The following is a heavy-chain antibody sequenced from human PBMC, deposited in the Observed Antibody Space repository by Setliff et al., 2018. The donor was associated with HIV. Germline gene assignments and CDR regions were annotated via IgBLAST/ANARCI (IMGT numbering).Heavy chain of an antibody. D-gene: IGHD3-9*01. CDR3: AKISPRGYSDITTGRLTDPFDV. V-gene: IGHV4-59*12. J-gene: IGHJ3*01. CDR2: IYWTGKT. CDR1: DSAMDSYY. Sequence: SETLSLTCTVSDSAMDSYYWSWVWQSPGRGLEYIGYIYWTGKTDYNPSLKSRVTISLDTSGNQFSLKLNSVTGADTAVYYCAKISPRGYSDITTGRLTDPFDVWGPGTMVTVSS.